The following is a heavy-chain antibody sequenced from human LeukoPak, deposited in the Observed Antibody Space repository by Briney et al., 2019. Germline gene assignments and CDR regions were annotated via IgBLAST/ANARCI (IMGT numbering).Heavy chain of an antibody. D-gene: IGHD1-7*01. J-gene: IGHJ6*02. CDR2: ITHSGAN. CDR3: ARGLRSVTWERELMSYQFYGMDV. CDR1: GESFNDYY. V-gene: IGHV4-34*01. Sequence: SQTLSLTCAVSGESFNDYYWIWIRQLPGKGLEWIGEITHSGANNYNPSLKNRVTFSIDTSRRQFSLRLRSLTAADTGVFYCARGLRSVTWERELMSYQFYGMDVWGQGTTVSVSS.